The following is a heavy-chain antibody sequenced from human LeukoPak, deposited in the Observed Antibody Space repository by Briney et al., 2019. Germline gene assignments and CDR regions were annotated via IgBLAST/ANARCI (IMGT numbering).Heavy chain of an antibody. CDR3: VRGVGVSRFNYLDP. J-gene: IGHJ5*02. D-gene: IGHD1-7*01. CDR2: IWYDASNK. CDR1: GFTFSSFG. V-gene: IGHV3-33*01. Sequence: GGSLRLSCAASGFTFSSFGMHWVRQAPGKGLEWVAVIWYDASNKYYADSVKGRSTISRDNSKNTLYLQMNSLRDDDTAVYYCVRGVGVSRFNYLDPWGQGTLVIVSS.